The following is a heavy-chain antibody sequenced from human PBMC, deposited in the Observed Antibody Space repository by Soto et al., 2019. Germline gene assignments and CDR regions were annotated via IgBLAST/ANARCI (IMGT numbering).Heavy chain of an antibody. D-gene: IGHD6-19*01. J-gene: IGHJ4*02. CDR2: VYSAGST. V-gene: IGHV4-59*08. Sequence: PSETLSLTCTISGASTGGYYWSWIRQSPGKGLEWIGYVYSAGSTKYNPSLQSRVAISIDTSKRQFSLKLTSVTDADTALYYCARHWWSSGSYLVFDSWGQGTLVTVSS. CDR3: ARHWWSSGSYLVFDS. CDR1: GASTGGYY.